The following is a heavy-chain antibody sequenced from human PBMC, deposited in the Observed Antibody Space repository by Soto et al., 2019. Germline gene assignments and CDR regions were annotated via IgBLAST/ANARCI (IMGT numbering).Heavy chain of an antibody. J-gene: IGHJ4*02. V-gene: IGHV4-4*07. D-gene: IGHD1-7*01. CDR1: GGSITSCR. Sequence: PSETLSLTCTVSGGSITSCRWSWIRQSAGKGLEWIGRINTSGNTHYNPSLKSRVTVSIDTSRNQFFLTVNSVTAADSAVYYCARESGDNWDYEAYWGQGTPVTVSS. CDR2: INTSGNT. CDR3: ARESGDNWDYEAY.